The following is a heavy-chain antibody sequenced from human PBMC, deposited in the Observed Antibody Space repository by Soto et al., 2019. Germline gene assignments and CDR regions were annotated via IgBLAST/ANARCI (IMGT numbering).Heavy chain of an antibody. CDR1: AHIFIYYY. V-gene: IGHV1-2*02. Sequence: AAVKVSCKASAHIFIYYYVHGVVQAPGQRPEWMGCVKPNDGDTKIAQKFQGRVSMTRDTSISTAYLELSRLKSDDTAIYYCVSNLDCGGDCLESWGQGTLVTVSS. D-gene: IGHD2-21*02. J-gene: IGHJ4*02. CDR3: VSNLDCGGDCLES. CDR2: VKPNDGDT.